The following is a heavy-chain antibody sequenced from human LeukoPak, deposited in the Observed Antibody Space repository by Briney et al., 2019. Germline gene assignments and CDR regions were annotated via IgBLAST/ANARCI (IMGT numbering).Heavy chain of an antibody. CDR3: AREGGAKYYFDY. CDR2: INPSGGST. J-gene: IGHJ4*02. CDR1: GYTFTSYY. D-gene: IGHD3-16*01. V-gene: IGHV1-46*01. Sequence: RASVKVSCTASGYTFTSYYMHWVRQAPGQGLEWMGIINPSGGSTSYAQKFQGRVTMTRDTSTSTVYMELSSLRSEDTAVYYCAREGGAKYYFDYWGQGTLVTVSS.